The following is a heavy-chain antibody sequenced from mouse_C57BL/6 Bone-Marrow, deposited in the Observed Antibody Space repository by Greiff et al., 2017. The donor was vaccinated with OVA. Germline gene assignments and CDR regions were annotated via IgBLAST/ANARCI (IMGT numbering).Heavy chain of an antibody. D-gene: IGHD2-3*01. J-gene: IGHJ2*01. Sequence: VQLQQPGAELVKPGASVKLSCKASGYTFTSYWMQWVKQRPGQGLEWIGEIDPSDSYTNYNQKFKGKATLTVDTSSSTAYMQLSSLTSEDSAVYYCAREDDGYYVDYFDYWGQGTTLTVSS. V-gene: IGHV1-50*01. CDR2: IDPSDSYT. CDR3: AREDDGYYVDYFDY. CDR1: GYTFTSYW.